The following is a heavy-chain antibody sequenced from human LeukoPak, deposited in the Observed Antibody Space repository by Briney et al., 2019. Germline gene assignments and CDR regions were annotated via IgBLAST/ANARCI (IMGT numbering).Heavy chain of an antibody. Sequence: GGSLRLSCAASGFTFSSYWMHWVRQAPGKGLEWVSAISGSGGSTYYADSVKGRFTISRDNSKNTLYLQMNSLRAEDTAVYYCAKDGGSWSHLDHFDYWGQGTLVTVSS. CDR1: GFTFSSYW. J-gene: IGHJ4*02. CDR2: ISGSGGST. D-gene: IGHD2-15*01. CDR3: AKDGGSWSHLDHFDY. V-gene: IGHV3-23*01.